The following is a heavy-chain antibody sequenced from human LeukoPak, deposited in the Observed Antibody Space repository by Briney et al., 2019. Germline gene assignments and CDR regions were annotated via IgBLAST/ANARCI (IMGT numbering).Heavy chain of an antibody. J-gene: IGHJ3*02. Sequence: GASVKVSCKASGYTFTSYYMHWVRQAPGQGLEWMGIINPSGGSTSYAQKFQGRVTMTRDTSTSTVYMELSSLRSEDTAVYYCAGSLGIHDAFDIWGQGTMVTVSS. CDR3: AGSLGIHDAFDI. D-gene: IGHD3-10*01. V-gene: IGHV1-46*01. CDR1: GYTFTSYY. CDR2: INPSGGST.